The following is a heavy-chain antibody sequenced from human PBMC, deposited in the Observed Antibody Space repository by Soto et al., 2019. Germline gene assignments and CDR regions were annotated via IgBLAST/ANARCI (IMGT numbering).Heavy chain of an antibody. CDR2: IWYDGSNK. J-gene: IGHJ5*02. Sequence: HPGGSLRLSCAASGFTFSSYGMHWVRQAPGKGLEWVAVIWYDGSNKYYADSVKGRFTISRDNSKNTLYLQMNSLRAEDTAVYYCARAPITMFIALDPWGQGTLVT. V-gene: IGHV3-33*01. CDR1: GFTFSSYG. D-gene: IGHD3-10*02. CDR3: ARAPITMFIALDP.